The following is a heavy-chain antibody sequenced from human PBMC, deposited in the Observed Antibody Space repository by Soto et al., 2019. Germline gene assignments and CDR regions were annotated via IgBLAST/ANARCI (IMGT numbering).Heavy chain of an antibody. CDR3: ASSLRGYSYGTVWFDP. D-gene: IGHD5-18*01. Sequence: QVQLQESGPGLVKPSQTLSLTCTVSGGSISSGGYYWSWIRQHPGKGLEWIGYIYYSGSTYYNPSLRRRVTIPVDTSKNQFSLKLSSVTAADTAVYLCASSLRGYSYGTVWFDPWGQGTLGTVSS. V-gene: IGHV4-31*03. J-gene: IGHJ5*02. CDR2: IYYSGST. CDR1: GGSISSGGYY.